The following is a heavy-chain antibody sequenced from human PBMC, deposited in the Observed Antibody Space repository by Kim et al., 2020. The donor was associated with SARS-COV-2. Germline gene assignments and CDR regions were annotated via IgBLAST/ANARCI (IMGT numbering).Heavy chain of an antibody. D-gene: IGHD2-15*01. V-gene: IGHV4-39*01. CDR3: ARTGTDIVVVVASHYFDY. J-gene: IGHJ4*02. Sequence: KSRVTISVDTSKNQFSLKLSSVTAADTAVYYCARTGTDIVVVVASHYFDYWGQGTLVTVSS.